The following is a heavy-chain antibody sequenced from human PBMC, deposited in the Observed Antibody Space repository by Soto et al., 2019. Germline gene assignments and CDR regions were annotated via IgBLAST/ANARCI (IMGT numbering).Heavy chain of an antibody. CDR3: ARVLPIAVAGTASYYGMDV. Sequence: SQTLSLTCAISGDSVSSNSAAWNWIRQSPSRGLEWLGRTYYRSKWYNDYAVSVKSRITINPDTSKNQFSLQLNSVTPEDTAVYYCARVLPIAVAGTASYYGMDVWGQGTLVTVSS. J-gene: IGHJ6*02. CDR1: GDSVSSNSAA. CDR2: TYYRSKWYN. V-gene: IGHV6-1*01. D-gene: IGHD6-19*01.